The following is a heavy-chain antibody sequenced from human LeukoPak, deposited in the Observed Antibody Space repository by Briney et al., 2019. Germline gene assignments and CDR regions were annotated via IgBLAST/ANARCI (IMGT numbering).Heavy chain of an antibody. V-gene: IGHV3-7*01. J-gene: IGHJ4*02. CDR3: ATSFSTPANY. Sequence: GGSLRLSCAASGFMFSSYWMSWVRQAPGKGLEWVANIKQDGSEKYYVDSVKGRFTISRDNAKDSLYLQMNSLRAEDTAVYYCATSFSTPANYWGQGTLVTVSS. CDR2: IKQDGSEK. D-gene: IGHD2-2*01. CDR1: GFMFSSYW.